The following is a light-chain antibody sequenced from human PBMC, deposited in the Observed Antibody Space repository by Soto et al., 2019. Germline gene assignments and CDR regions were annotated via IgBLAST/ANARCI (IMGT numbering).Light chain of an antibody. CDR1: GSSIGSNT. Sequence: QAVVTQPPSASGTPGQRVTISCSGSGSSIGSNTVNWYRQLPGTAPKLLMYGNNQRPAGVPDRFSCSRSGTSAALAISGLKSEDEAEYYCAAWDGSVNNVLFGGGTKLTVL. CDR2: GNN. J-gene: IGLJ2*01. CDR3: AAWDGSVNNVL. V-gene: IGLV1-44*01.